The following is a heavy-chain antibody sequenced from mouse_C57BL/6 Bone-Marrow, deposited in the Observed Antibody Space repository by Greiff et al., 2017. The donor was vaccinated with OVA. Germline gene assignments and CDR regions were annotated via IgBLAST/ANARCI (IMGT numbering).Heavy chain of an antibody. J-gene: IGHJ3*01. Sequence: EVKLVESGGGLVKPGGSLKLSCAASGFTFSSYAMSWVRQTPEKRLEWVATISDGGSYTYYPDNVKGRFTISRDNAKNNLYLQMSHLKSEDTAMYYCARNWDEFAYWGQGTLVTVSA. CDR3: ARNWDEFAY. V-gene: IGHV5-4*03. D-gene: IGHD4-1*01. CDR2: ISDGGSYT. CDR1: GFTFSSYA.